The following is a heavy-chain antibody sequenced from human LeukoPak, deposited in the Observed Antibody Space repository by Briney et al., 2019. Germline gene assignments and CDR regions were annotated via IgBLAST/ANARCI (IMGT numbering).Heavy chain of an antibody. D-gene: IGHD6-19*01. V-gene: IGHV3-74*01. Sequence: PGGSLRLSCVASGFTISDYWMHWVRQGPGKGLVWVSRISSDGSSTSYADSMKGRFTISRDSAKNTLYLQMSSLRAEDTAVYYCARSLGWYDYWGQGTLVTVSS. CDR1: GFTISDYW. J-gene: IGHJ4*02. CDR3: ARSLGWYDY. CDR2: ISSDGSST.